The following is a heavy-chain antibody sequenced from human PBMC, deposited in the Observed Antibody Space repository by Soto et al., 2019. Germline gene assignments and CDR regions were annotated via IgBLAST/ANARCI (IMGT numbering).Heavy chain of an antibody. CDR1: GGTFSNYP. D-gene: IGHD5-12*01. Sequence: QVQLVQSGAEVKKPGSSVKVSCKASGGTFSNYPISWVRRAPGQGLEWMGGIIPIVGTVNGAQKFQGRLTITADASTSTAYMELSSLRSEDTAVYYCARGNHRWLQLWYFDLWGRGTLVTVSS. CDR3: ARGNHRWLQLWYFDL. J-gene: IGHJ2*01. CDR2: IIPIVGTV. V-gene: IGHV1-69*12.